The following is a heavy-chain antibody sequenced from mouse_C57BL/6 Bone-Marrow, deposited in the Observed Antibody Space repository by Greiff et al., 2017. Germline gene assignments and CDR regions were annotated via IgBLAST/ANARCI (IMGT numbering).Heavy chain of an antibody. CDR2: INPGSGGT. CDR3: ASERVKVLRSFAY. J-gene: IGHJ3*01. Sequence: QVQLKQSGAELVRPGTSVKVSCKASGYAFTNYLIEWVKQRPGQGLEWIGVINPGSGGTNYNEKFKGKATLTADTSSSTAYMQLSSLTSEDSAVYFCASERVKVLRSFAYWGQGTLVTVSA. V-gene: IGHV1-54*01. CDR1: GYAFTNYL. D-gene: IGHD1-3*01.